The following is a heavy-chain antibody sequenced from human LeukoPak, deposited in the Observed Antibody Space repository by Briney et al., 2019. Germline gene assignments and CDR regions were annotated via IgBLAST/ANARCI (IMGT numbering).Heavy chain of an antibody. D-gene: IGHD2-15*01. CDR2: INTNTGNP. Sequence: ASVKVSCKASGYTFTSYAMNWVRQAPGQGLEWMGWINTNTGNPTYAQGFTGRFVFSLDTSVSTAYLQISSLKAEDTAVYYCARVHCSGGSCPFDYWGQGTLVTVSS. CDR1: GYTFTSYA. CDR3: ARVHCSGGSCPFDY. J-gene: IGHJ4*02. V-gene: IGHV7-4-1*02.